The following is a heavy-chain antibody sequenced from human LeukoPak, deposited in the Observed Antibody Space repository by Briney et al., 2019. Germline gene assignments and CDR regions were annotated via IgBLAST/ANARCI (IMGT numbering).Heavy chain of an antibody. CDR1: GGPISSYY. D-gene: IGHD6-19*01. J-gene: IGHJ4*02. V-gene: IGHV4-59*01. CDR2: IYYSGST. CDR3: ARAGAVAGKIDY. Sequence: SETLSLTCTVSGGPISSYYWSWIRQPPGKGLEWIGYIYYSGSTNYNPSLKSRVTISVDTSKNQFSLKLSSVTAADTAVYYCARAGAVAGKIDYWGQGTLVTVSS.